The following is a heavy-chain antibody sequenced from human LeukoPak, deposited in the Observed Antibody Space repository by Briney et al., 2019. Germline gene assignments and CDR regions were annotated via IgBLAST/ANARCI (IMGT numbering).Heavy chain of an antibody. CDR1: GFSFNAYW. Sequence: GGSLRLSCAASGFSFNAYWMHWVRQTPGTGLEWAAVMSYDENTKYYADSVKGRFTISRDNSKNTLFLQMNSLRPEDTAVYSCARDDQSVTMGRGQVYYYYYGMDVWGQGTTVTVSS. CDR2: MSYDENTK. V-gene: IGHV3-30-3*01. D-gene: IGHD3-10*01. J-gene: IGHJ6*02. CDR3: ARDDQSVTMGRGQVYYYYYGMDV.